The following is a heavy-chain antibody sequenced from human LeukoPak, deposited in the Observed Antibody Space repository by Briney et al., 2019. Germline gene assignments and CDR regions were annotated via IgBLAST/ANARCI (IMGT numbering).Heavy chain of an antibody. V-gene: IGHV3-48*03. J-gene: IGHJ6*04. CDR3: AELGITMIGGV. Sequence: PGGSLRLSCVASGFTFSNYEMNWVRQAPGKGLEWVSYISSSGITVYYADSVKGRFTISRDNAKNSLYLQMNSLRAEDTAVYYCAELGITMIGGVWGKGTTVTISS. CDR1: GFTFSNYE. CDR2: ISSSGITV. D-gene: IGHD3-10*02.